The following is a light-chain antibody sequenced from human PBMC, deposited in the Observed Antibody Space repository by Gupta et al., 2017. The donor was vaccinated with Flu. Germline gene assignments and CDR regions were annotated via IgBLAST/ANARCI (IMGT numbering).Light chain of an antibody. V-gene: IGLV2-14*01. Sequence: SALTQPASVSGPPGPSITISCTGTSSDVGGSKYVSWYEHHPGKAPKLIIFEVSHRPSGVSNRFSGSKSGNTASLTISGLQADDEADYYCYSYTTSSTPWVFGGGTKLTVL. CDR1: SSDVGGSKY. CDR2: EVS. J-gene: IGLJ3*02. CDR3: YSYTTSSTPWV.